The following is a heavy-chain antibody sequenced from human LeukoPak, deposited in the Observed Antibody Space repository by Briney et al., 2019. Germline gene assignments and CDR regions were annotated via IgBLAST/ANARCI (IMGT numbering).Heavy chain of an antibody. Sequence: GGSLRLSCAASGFTFSSYAMSWVRQAPGKGLEWVGRIKSKTDGGTTDYAAPVKGRFTISRDDSKNTLYLQMNSLKTEDTAVYYCTTRIAVAGTPYWGQGTLVTVSS. CDR3: TTRIAVAGTPY. D-gene: IGHD6-19*01. CDR2: IKSKTDGGTT. J-gene: IGHJ4*02. V-gene: IGHV3-15*01. CDR1: GFTFSSYA.